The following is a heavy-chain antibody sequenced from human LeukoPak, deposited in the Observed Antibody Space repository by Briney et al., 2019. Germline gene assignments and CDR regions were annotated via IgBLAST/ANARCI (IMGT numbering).Heavy chain of an antibody. CDR2: INHSGST. CDR3: ASSAQGIAVAGTKYYYYYYMDV. V-gene: IGHV4-34*01. D-gene: IGHD6-19*01. CDR1: GGSFSGYY. J-gene: IGHJ6*03. Sequence: SETLSLTCAVYGGSFSGYYWSWIRQPPGKGLEWIGEINHSGSTNYNPSLKSRVTISVDTSKNQFSLKLSSVTAADTAVYYCASSAQGIAVAGTKYYYYYYMDVWGKGTTVTISS.